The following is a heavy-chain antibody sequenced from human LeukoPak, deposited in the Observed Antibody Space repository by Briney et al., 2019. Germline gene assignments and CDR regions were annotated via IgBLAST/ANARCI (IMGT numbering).Heavy chain of an antibody. Sequence: GSLRLSCAASGFTFSGYSMKWVRQAPGKGLEWVSSISSSSSYIYYADSVKGRFTISRDNAKNSLYLQMNSLRAEDTAVYYCARDPGTSLDYWGQGTLVTVSS. D-gene: IGHD1-1*01. J-gene: IGHJ4*02. V-gene: IGHV3-21*01. CDR3: ARDPGTSLDY. CDR1: GFTFSGYS. CDR2: ISSSSSYI.